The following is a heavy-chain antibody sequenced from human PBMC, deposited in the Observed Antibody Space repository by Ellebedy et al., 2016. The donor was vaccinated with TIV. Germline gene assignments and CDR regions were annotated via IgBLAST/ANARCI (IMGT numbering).Heavy chain of an antibody. J-gene: IGHJ4*02. Sequence: SETLSLTCTVSGDSIRSYYWSWIRQPPGKGLEWIGYIYYSGSTNYNPSLKSRVTISVDTSKNQFSLQLNSVTPEDTAVYYCARSVAGIDYWGQGTLVTVSS. CDR2: IYYSGST. V-gene: IGHV4-59*12. CDR3: ARSVAGIDY. CDR1: GDSIRSYY. D-gene: IGHD6-19*01.